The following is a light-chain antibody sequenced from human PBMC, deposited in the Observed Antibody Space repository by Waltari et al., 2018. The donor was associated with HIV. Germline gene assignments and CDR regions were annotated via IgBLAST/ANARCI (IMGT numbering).Light chain of an antibody. CDR1: SSNIGSNP. J-gene: IGLJ2*01. V-gene: IGLV1-44*01. CDR3: AAWDDSLNGHVL. Sequence: QSVLTQPPSASGTPGQRVTFPCSGSSSNIGSNPVDWYQKLPGTAPRLLIHKNNQRPSGVPDRFSGSKSGTSASLAISGLQSEDVADYYCAAWDDSLNGHVLFGGGTKLTVL. CDR2: KNN.